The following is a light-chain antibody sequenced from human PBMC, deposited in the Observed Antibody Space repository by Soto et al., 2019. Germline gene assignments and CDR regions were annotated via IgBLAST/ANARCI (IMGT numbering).Light chain of an antibody. CDR3: QQSYSTPPWT. J-gene: IGKJ4*02. Sequence: IHMTHYPSSLSASVGDRFTITCRASQSIVTYLNWYLQKPWKAPNLLIYAASNLQSGVPSRFSGSGSGTDFTLTISSLQPEDFATYFCQQSYSTPPWTFGGGTTVDIK. CDR1: QSIVTY. CDR2: AAS. V-gene: IGKV1-39*01.